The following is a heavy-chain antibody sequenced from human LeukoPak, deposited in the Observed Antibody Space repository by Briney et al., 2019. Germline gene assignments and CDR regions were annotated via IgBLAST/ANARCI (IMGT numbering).Heavy chain of an antibody. CDR1: GGSISRTSYY. Sequence: PSETLSLTCTVSGGSISRTSYYWDWIRQPPGKGLEWIGNVFDSGSTHYNPSLKSLVTISVDTSKNQFSLRLSSVTAADTAVYYCARNTAMVRYYFDYWGQGTLVTVSS. J-gene: IGHJ4*02. V-gene: IGHV4-39*01. CDR3: ARNTAMVRYYFDY. CDR2: VFDSGST. D-gene: IGHD5-18*01.